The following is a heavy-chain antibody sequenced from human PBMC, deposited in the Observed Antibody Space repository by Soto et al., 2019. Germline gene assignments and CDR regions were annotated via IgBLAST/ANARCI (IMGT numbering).Heavy chain of an antibody. J-gene: IGHJ4*02. V-gene: IGHV3-11*06. CDR3: ARHYYDSSGYYWVDY. D-gene: IGHD3-22*01. Sequence: QVQLVESGGGLVKPGGSLRLSCAASGFTFSDYYMSWIRQAPGKGLEWVSYISSSSSYTNYADSVKGRFTISRDNAKNSLYLQMNSLRAEDTAVYYCARHYYDSSGYYWVDYWGQGTLVTVSS. CDR2: ISSSSSYT. CDR1: GFTFSDYY.